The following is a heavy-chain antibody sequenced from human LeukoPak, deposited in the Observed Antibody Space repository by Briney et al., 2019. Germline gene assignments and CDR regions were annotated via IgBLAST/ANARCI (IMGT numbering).Heavy chain of an antibody. J-gene: IGHJ5*02. CDR3: ARGTTVTMNWFGP. CDR1: GGSISSGGYS. V-gene: IGHV4-30-2*01. Sequence: SETLSLTCAVSGGSISSGGYSWSWIRQPPGKGLEWIGYIYHSGSTHYNPSLKSRVTISVDRSKNQFSLKLSSVTAADTAVYYCARGTTVTMNWFGPWGQGTLVTVSS. D-gene: IGHD4-17*01. CDR2: IYHSGST.